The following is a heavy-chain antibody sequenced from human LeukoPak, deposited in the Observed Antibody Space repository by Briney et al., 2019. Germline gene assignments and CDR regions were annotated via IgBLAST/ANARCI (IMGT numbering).Heavy chain of an antibody. CDR1: GGSISSSSYY. V-gene: IGHV4-39*01. D-gene: IGHD1-26*01. Sequence: SETLSLTCTVSGGSISSSSYYWGWIRQPPGKGLEWIGSIYYSGSTYYNPSLKSRVAISVDTSKNQFSLKLSSVTAADTAMYYCAKSGGYGLIDYWGQGTLVTVSS. CDR2: IYYSGST. CDR3: AKSGGYGLIDY. J-gene: IGHJ4*02.